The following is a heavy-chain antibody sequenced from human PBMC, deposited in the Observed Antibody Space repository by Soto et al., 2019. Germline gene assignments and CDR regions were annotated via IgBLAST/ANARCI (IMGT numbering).Heavy chain of an antibody. D-gene: IGHD4-4*01. CDR1: GYTFTSYY. CDR3: ARDRSTVTSYYYYYGMDV. J-gene: IGHJ6*02. Sequence: QVQLVQSGAEVKKPGASVKVSCKASGYTFTSYYMHWVRQAPGQGLEWMGIINPSGGSTSYAQKFQGRVTMTRDTSTSTVYMELSSLRSDDTAVYYCARDRSTVTSYYYYYGMDVWGQGTTVTVSS. CDR2: INPSGGST. V-gene: IGHV1-46*01.